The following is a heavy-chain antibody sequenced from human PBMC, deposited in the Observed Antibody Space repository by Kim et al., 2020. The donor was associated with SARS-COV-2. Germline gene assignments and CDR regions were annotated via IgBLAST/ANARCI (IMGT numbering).Heavy chain of an antibody. D-gene: IGHD6-6*01. CDR3: ARSAYSSSETFDY. V-gene: IGHV1-18*01. Sequence: YATKLQSRVTMTTEPSTSTAYMELRSLRSDDTAVYYCARSAYSSSETFDYWGQGTLVTVSS. J-gene: IGHJ4*02.